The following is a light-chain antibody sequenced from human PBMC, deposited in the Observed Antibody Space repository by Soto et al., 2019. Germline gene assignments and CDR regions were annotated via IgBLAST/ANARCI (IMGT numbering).Light chain of an antibody. CDR2: DVS. CDR1: SSDVGGYNY. CDR3: CSYVGSYTLV. Sequence: QSALTQPRSVSGSPGQSVTISCTGTSSDVGGYNYVSWYQQHPGKAPKFIIYDVSKRPSGVPDRFSGSKSGNTASLTISGLQAEDEADYYCCSYVGSYTLVFGGGTKVTVL. V-gene: IGLV2-11*01. J-gene: IGLJ2*01.